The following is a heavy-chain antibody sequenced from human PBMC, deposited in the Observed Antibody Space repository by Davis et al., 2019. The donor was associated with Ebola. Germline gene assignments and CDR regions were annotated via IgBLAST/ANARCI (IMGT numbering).Heavy chain of an antibody. V-gene: IGHV4-34*01. Sequence: SETLSLTCAVYGGSFSGYYWSWIRQPPGKGLEWIGEINHSGSTNYNPPLKSRVTISVDTSKNQFSLKLSSETAADTAVYYCARGYANWFDPWGQGTLVTVSS. J-gene: IGHJ5*02. D-gene: IGHD4-17*01. CDR2: INHSGST. CDR1: GGSFSGYY. CDR3: ARGYANWFDP.